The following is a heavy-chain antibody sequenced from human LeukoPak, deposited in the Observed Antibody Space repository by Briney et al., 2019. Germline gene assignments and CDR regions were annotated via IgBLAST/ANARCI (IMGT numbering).Heavy chain of an antibody. CDR1: GGTFSSYA. J-gene: IGHJ6*03. V-gene: IGHV1-69*05. Sequence: GSSVKVSCKASGGTFSSYAISWVRQAPGQGLEWMGGIIPIFGTANYAQKFQGRVTITTDESTSTAYMELSSLRSEDTAVYYCAGTGTTGSYYYHMDVWGKGTTVTVSS. CDR3: AGTGTTGSYYYHMDV. CDR2: IIPIFGTA. D-gene: IGHD1-7*01.